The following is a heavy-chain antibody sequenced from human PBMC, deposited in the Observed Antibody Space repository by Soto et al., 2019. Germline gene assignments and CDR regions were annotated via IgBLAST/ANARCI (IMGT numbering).Heavy chain of an antibody. J-gene: IGHJ4*02. CDR2: VNTVNGNT. CDR3: ARHDLGYSGYDYLDY. D-gene: IGHD5-12*01. CDR1: GYTLTTYT. V-gene: IGHV1-3*04. Sequence: SVKVSCKASGYTLTTYTLHWVRQAPGQSLEWMGWVNTVNGNTRFSQKLQGRVAITRDTSKNQFSLKLSSVTAADTAVYYCARHDLGYSGYDYLDYWGQGTLVTVSS.